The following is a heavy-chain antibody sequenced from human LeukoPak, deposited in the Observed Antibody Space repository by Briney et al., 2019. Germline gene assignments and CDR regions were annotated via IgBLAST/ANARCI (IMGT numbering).Heavy chain of an antibody. J-gene: IGHJ3*02. CDR3: ARGTGDDAFDI. CDR2: ISYDGSNK. D-gene: IGHD7-27*01. Sequence: GGSLRLSCAASGFTFSGYPIHWVRQAPGKGLEWVAVISYDGSNKYYADSVKGRFTISRDNAKNSLYLQMNSLRAEDTAVYYCARGTGDDAFDIWGQGTMVTVSS. V-gene: IGHV3-30-3*01. CDR1: GFTFSGYP.